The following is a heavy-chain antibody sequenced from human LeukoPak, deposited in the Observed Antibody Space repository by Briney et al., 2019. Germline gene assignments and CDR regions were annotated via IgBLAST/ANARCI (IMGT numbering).Heavy chain of an antibody. CDR2: IYWNGDGI. J-gene: IGHJ5*01. Sequence: PGGSLRLSCVGSGVILRDHAMHWVRQAPGKGLEWVSGIYWNGDGIDYADSVRGRFTTSRDNAKNSLYLQMNSLRVEDTAVYYCAKAGARGNVNWFDSWGQGTLVTVSS. D-gene: IGHD1-1*01. CDR3: AKAGARGNVNWFDS. CDR1: GVILRDHA. V-gene: IGHV3-9*01.